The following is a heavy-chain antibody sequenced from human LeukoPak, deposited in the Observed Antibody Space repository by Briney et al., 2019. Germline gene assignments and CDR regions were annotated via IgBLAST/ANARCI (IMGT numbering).Heavy chain of an antibody. J-gene: IGHJ4*02. V-gene: IGHV3-9*03. CDR3: ARVAVDTAIVNYFDY. D-gene: IGHD5-18*01. CDR1: GFTFSSYA. CDR2: ISWNSGSI. Sequence: GGSLRLSCAASGFTFSSYAVSWVRQAPGKGLEWVSGISWNSGSIGYADSVKGRFTISRDNAKNSLYLQMNSLRAEDMALYYCARVAVDTAIVNYFDYWGQGTLVTVSS.